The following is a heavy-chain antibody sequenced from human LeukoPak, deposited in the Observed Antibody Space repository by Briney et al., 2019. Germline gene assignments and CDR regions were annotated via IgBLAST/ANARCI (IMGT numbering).Heavy chain of an antibody. Sequence: GGSLRLSCAASGFTFSNYWMNWVRQAPGKGLEWVANIKQDGSAKFYVDSVKGRFTISRDNAKNSLYLQMNSLRVDDTAVYYCASTNSLDYWGQGTLVTVSS. CDR1: GFTFSNYW. CDR2: IKQDGSAK. V-gene: IGHV3-7*01. J-gene: IGHJ4*02. CDR3: ASTNSLDY. D-gene: IGHD2-8*01.